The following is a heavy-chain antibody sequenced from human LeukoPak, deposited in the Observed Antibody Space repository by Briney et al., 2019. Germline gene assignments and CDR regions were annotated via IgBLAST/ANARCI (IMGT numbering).Heavy chain of an antibody. D-gene: IGHD3-22*01. CDR1: GFTVSSNY. V-gene: IGHV3-66*01. CDR2: IYSGGST. J-gene: IGHJ3*02. Sequence: GGSLRLSCAASGFTVSSNYMSWVRQAPGKGQEWVSIIYSGGSTYYADSVKGRFTISRDNSKNTLYLQMNSLRAEDTAVYYCARDISSGYYDAFDIWGQGTMVTVSS. CDR3: ARDISSGYYDAFDI.